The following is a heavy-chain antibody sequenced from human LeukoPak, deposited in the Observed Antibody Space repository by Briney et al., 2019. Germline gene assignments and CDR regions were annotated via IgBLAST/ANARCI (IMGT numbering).Heavy chain of an antibody. D-gene: IGHD4-17*01. CDR1: GYTFTSYG. V-gene: IGHV1-18*01. CDR2: ISAYNGNT. Sequence: ASVKLSCTASGYTFTSYGISWVRQAPGQGLEWMGWISAYNGNTNYAQKLQGRVTMTTDTSTSTAYMELRSLRSDDTTVYYCARVWSTVTHWFDPWGQGTLVTVSS. J-gene: IGHJ5*02. CDR3: ARVWSTVTHWFDP.